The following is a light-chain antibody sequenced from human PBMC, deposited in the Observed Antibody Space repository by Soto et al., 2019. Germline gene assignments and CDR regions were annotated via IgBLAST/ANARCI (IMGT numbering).Light chain of an antibody. Sequence: QSALTQPASVSGSPGQSITISCTGNSSDVGGYNYVSWYQQHPGKAPKLMIYDVSNRPSGVSNRFSGSKSGNTASLTISGLQAEDEADYYCRSYTSSSTLGVFGTGTKVTVL. CDR2: DVS. CDR3: RSYTSSSTLGV. J-gene: IGLJ1*01. V-gene: IGLV2-14*01. CDR1: SSDVGGYNY.